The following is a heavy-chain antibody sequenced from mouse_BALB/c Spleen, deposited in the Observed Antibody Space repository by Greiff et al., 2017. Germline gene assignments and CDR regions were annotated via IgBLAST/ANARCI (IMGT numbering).Heavy chain of an antibody. D-gene: IGHD1-1*01. Sequence: DVKLVESGGGLVKPGGSLKLSCAASGFTFSSYAMSWVRQTPEKRLEWVASISSGGSTYYPDSVKGRFTISRDNARNILYLQMSSLRSEDTAMYYCARDYGSSYGYWGQGTTLTVSS. CDR3: ARDYGSSYGY. CDR2: ISSGGST. V-gene: IGHV5-6-5*01. CDR1: GFTFSSYA. J-gene: IGHJ2*01.